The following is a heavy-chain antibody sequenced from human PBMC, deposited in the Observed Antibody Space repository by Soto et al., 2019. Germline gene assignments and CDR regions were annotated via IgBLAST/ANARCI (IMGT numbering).Heavy chain of an antibody. CDR2: ISAYNGNT. V-gene: IGHV1-18*04. CDR1: GYTFTSYG. Sequence: VASVKVSCKASGYTFTSYGISWVRPAPGQGLEWMGWISAYNGNTNYAQKLQGRVTMTTDTSTSTAYMELRSLRSDDTAVYYCARWDLAQDWFDPWGQGTLVTVSS. J-gene: IGHJ5*02. D-gene: IGHD1-26*01. CDR3: ARWDLAQDWFDP.